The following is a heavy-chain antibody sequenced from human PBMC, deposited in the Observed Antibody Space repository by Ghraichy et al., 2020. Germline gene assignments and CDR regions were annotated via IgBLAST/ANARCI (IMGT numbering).Heavy chain of an antibody. D-gene: IGHD6-25*01. Sequence: AGSLRLSCAASGFTFSSYAMSWVRQAPGKGLEWVSAINGRGSYTYYADSVKGRFTISRDNSKSTLFLQMNSLTAGDTAVYFCAKVASSTAGWDSFDYWGQGTLVTVSS. V-gene: IGHV3-23*01. CDR3: AKVASSTAGWDSFDY. J-gene: IGHJ4*02. CDR2: INGRGSYT. CDR1: GFTFSSYA.